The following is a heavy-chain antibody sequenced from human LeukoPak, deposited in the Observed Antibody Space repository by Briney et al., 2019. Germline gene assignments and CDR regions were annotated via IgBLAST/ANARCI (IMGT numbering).Heavy chain of an antibody. Sequence: GGSLRPSCAASGFTFSSYWMSWVRQAPGKGLEWVANIKQDGSEKYYVDSVKGRFTISRDNAKNSLYLQLNSLRAEDTAVYYCARVVATILRIDRNWFDPWGQGTLVTVSS. CDR3: ARVVATILRIDRNWFDP. V-gene: IGHV3-7*01. CDR2: IKQDGSEK. D-gene: IGHD5-12*01. CDR1: GFTFSSYW. J-gene: IGHJ5*02.